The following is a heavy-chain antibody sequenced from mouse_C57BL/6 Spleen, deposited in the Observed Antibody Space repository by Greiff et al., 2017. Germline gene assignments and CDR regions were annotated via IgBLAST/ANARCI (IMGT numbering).Heavy chain of an antibody. V-gene: IGHV1-82*01. CDR3: ASLKEGFAY. J-gene: IGHJ3*01. CDR2: IYPGDGDT. CDR1: GYAFSSSW. Sequence: VQLQQSGPELVKPGASVKITCKASGYAFSSSWMNWVKQRPGKGLEWIGRIYPGDGDTNYNGKFKGKATLTADKSSSTAYMQLSRLTSEDSAVYVCASLKEGFAYWGQGTLVTVSA.